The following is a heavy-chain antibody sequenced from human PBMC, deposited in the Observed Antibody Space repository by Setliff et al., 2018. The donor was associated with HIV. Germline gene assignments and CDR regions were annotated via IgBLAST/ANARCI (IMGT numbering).Heavy chain of an antibody. CDR3: ARDVDYTDAFDI. J-gene: IGHJ3*02. CDR1: GYTFTSYG. Sequence: ASVKVSCKASGYTFTSYGISWVRQAPGQGLEWMGWISAYNGNTNYAQKLQGRVAMTTDTSTSTAYMELRSLRSDDTAVYYCARDVDYTDAFDIWGQGTMVTVSS. CDR2: ISAYNGNT. D-gene: IGHD4-4*01. V-gene: IGHV1-18*01.